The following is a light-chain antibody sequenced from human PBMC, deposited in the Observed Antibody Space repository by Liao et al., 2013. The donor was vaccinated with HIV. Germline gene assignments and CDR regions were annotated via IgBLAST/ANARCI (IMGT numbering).Light chain of an antibody. J-gene: IGLJ3*02. V-gene: IGLV3-1*01. Sequence: SYELTQPPSVSVSPGQTASITCSGDKLGDKYASWYQQKPGQSPVLVIYQDNKRPSGIPERFSGSNSGNTATLTISRVEVGDEADYYCQVWDSRGDWVFGGGTKLTVL. CDR1: KLGDKY. CDR3: QVWDSRGDWV. CDR2: QDN.